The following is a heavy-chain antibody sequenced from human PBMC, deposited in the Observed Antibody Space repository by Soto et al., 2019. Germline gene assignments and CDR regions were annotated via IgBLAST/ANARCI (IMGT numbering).Heavy chain of an antibody. D-gene: IGHD6-6*01. CDR1: GFTFDDYA. V-gene: IGHV3-9*01. CDR3: AKGSARGGYNWFDP. CDR2: ISWNSGSI. J-gene: IGHJ5*02. Sequence: EVQLVESGGGLVQPGRSLRLSCAASGFTFDDYAMHWVRQAPGKGLEWVSGISWNSGSIGYADSVKGRFTISRDNAKNSLYLQMNSLRAEDTALYYCAKGSARGGYNWFDPWGQGTLVTVSS.